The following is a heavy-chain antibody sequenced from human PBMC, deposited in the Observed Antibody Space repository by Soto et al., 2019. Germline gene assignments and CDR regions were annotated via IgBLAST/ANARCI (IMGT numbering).Heavy chain of an antibody. J-gene: IGHJ4*02. Sequence: SETMSLTCTVSGGSISSGGYYWSWIRQHPGKGLEWIGYIYYSGSTYYNPSLKSRVTISVDTSKNQFSLKLSSVTAADTAVYYCARGRAGYYYDSSGYGSIDYWGQGTLVTVSS. CDR2: IYYSGST. D-gene: IGHD3-22*01. V-gene: IGHV4-31*03. CDR1: GGSISSGGYY. CDR3: ARGRAGYYYDSSGYGSIDY.